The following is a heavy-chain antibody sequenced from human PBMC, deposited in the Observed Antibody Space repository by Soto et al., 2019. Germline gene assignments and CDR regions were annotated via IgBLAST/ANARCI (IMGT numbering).Heavy chain of an antibody. CDR2: IIPMFGTA. D-gene: IGHD2-21*02. CDR1: GCIFSSYA. J-gene: IGHJ6*02. Sequence: SVKVSCKASGCIFSSYAISCVRQAPGQVLEWMGGIIPMFGTANYAQKFQGRVTITADESTSTAYMELSSLRSEDTAVYYCARDLLYCGGDCYHAPLYYYYYGMDVWGQGTTVTVSS. CDR3: ARDLLYCGGDCYHAPLYYYYYGMDV. V-gene: IGHV1-69*13.